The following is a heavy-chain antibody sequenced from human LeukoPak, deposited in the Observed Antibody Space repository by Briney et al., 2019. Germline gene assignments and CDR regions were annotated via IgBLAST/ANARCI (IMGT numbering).Heavy chain of an antibody. CDR2: ISGSGGST. D-gene: IGHD3-22*01. V-gene: IGHV3-23*01. J-gene: IGHJ4*02. CDR1: GFTFSSYA. Sequence: GSLRLSCAASGFTFSSYAMSWVRHAPGKGLEWVSAISGSGGSTYYADSVKGRFTISRDNSKNTLYLQMNSLRAEDTAVYYCAKSRWGYDSSGSDYWGQGTLVTVSS. CDR3: AKSRWGYDSSGSDY.